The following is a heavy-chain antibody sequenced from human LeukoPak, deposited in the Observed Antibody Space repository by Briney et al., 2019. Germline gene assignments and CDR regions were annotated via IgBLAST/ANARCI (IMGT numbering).Heavy chain of an antibody. Sequence: ESLKISRKGAGYRFNRYWDGWGGEMPGEGLGGVGIIYPGDSDTRYSPSFQGQVAISADKSISTAYLQWSSLKASDTAMYYCARGEYYRDLNYFDYWGQGTLVTVSS. CDR1: GYRFNRYW. V-gene: IGHV5-51*01. J-gene: IGHJ4*02. CDR2: IYPGDSDT. D-gene: IGHD2/OR15-2a*01. CDR3: ARGEYYRDLNYFDY.